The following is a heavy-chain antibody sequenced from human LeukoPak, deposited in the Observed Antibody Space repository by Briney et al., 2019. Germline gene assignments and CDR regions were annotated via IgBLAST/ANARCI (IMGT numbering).Heavy chain of an antibody. D-gene: IGHD3-22*01. V-gene: IGHV4-4*07. CDR2: IYSSGST. Sequence: PSETLSLTCTVSGGSISSYYWNWIRQPAGKGLEWIGRIYSSGSTNYNPSLKSRVTMSVDTSKNQLSLKLSSVTAADTAVYYCARPYYYDSRIDPWGQGILVTVSS. CDR1: GGSISSYY. J-gene: IGHJ5*02. CDR3: ARPYYYDSRIDP.